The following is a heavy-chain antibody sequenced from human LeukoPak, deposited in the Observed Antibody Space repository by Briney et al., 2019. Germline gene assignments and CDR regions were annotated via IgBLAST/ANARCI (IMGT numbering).Heavy chain of an antibody. CDR3: ARGGDSGYDF. D-gene: IGHD5-12*01. J-gene: IGHJ4*02. V-gene: IGHV4-34*01. CDR2: INHSGST. Sequence: RASETLSLTCAVYGGSFSGYYWSWIRQPPGKGLEWIGEINHSGSTNYNPSLKSRVTISVDTSKNQFSLKLGSVTAADTAVYYCARGGDSGYDFGGQGTLVTVSS. CDR1: GGSFSGYY.